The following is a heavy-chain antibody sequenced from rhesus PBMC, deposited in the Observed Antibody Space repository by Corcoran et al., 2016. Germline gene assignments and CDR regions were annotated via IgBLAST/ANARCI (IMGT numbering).Heavy chain of an antibody. CDR3: ASVVLQFLDWLLDPYNPFDY. V-gene: IGHV1-198*02. J-gene: IGHJ4*01. CDR1: GFTFGSYA. Sequence: QVQLVQSGAEVKKPGASVKVSCKASGFTFGSYAISWVRQAPGQGLEWMGVIIPLVGITNSPEKLQGRLTITADTSTSTAYMGLSRLRSEDTAVYYCASVVLQFLDWLLDPYNPFDYWGQGVLVTVSS. CDR2: IIPLVGIT. D-gene: IGHD3-3*01.